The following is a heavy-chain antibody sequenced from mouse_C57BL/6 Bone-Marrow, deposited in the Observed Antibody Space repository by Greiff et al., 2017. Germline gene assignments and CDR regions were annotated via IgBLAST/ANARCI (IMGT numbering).Heavy chain of an antibody. CDR3: ARVTARYLYDLDY. Sequence: VQLQQSGPELVKPGASVKISCKASGYTFTDYYMNWVKQSHGKSLEWIGVINPNYGGTSYNQKFKGKATLTVDKSSSTAYMELRSLTSEDSDVYYCARVTARYLYDLDYWGQGTTLTVSS. V-gene: IGHV1-26*01. D-gene: IGHD3-2*01. J-gene: IGHJ2*01. CDR2: INPNYGGT. CDR1: GYTFTDYY.